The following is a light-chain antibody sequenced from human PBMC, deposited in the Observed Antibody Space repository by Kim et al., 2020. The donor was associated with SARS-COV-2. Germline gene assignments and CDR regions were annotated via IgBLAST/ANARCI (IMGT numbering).Light chain of an antibody. V-gene: IGKV1-39*01. CDR2: GTS. Sequence: DIQMTQSPSFLSASVGDRVTITCRASQTISRYLNWYQQKPGKAPRLLIFGTSSLQSEVPSRFSGSRSGTDFTLTISSLQPEDFATYFCQQSYGTPQTFGGGTKLEI. J-gene: IGKJ4*01. CDR1: QTISRY. CDR3: QQSYGTPQT.